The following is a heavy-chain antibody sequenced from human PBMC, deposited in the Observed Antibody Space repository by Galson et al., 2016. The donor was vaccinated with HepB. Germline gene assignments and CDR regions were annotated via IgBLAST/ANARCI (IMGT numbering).Heavy chain of an antibody. V-gene: IGHV3-30*18. Sequence: SLRLSCAASGFTFSTCGMHWVRQAPGKGLEWVAVISYGGNNKYYADSVKGRFTISRDNSRNTLYLQMNSLRAEDTALYYCAKDDSCYYGSGSYSSLKYYYFYGVDGWGQGTTVTVSS. CDR1: GFTFSTCG. D-gene: IGHD3-10*01. CDR2: ISYGGNNK. J-gene: IGHJ6*02. CDR3: AKDDSCYYGSGSYSSLKYYYFYGVDG.